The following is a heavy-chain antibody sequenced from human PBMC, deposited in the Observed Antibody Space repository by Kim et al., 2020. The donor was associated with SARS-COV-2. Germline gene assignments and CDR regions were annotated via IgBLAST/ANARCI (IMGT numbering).Heavy chain of an antibody. V-gene: IGHV4-4*09. CDR3: ATGIAAVYYFDY. J-gene: IGHJ4*02. D-gene: IGHD6-13*01. Sequence: NYIPSLKRRVTISVDTSKIQFSMKLSSVTAADTAVYYCATGIAAVYYFDYWGQGTLVTVSS.